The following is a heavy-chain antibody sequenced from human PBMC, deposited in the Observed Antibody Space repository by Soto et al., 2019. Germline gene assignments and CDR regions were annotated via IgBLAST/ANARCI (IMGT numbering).Heavy chain of an antibody. J-gene: IGHJ3*02. CDR1: GGSISSSSYY. CDR3: ARLHSGYDPNGAFDI. CDR2: IYYSGST. Sequence: SETLSLTCTVSGGSISSSSYYWGWIRQPPGKGLEWIGSIYYSGSTYYNPSLKSRVTISVDTSKNQFSLKLSSVTAADTAVYYCARLHSGYDPNGAFDIWGQGTMVTVSS. D-gene: IGHD5-12*01. V-gene: IGHV4-39*01.